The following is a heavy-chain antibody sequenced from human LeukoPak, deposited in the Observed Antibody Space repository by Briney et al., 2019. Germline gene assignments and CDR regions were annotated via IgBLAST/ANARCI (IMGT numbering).Heavy chain of an antibody. V-gene: IGHV1-46*01. CDR1: GYSFTTYH. CDR3: ARVIYGSGSYYNEGWFDP. D-gene: IGHD3-10*01. J-gene: IGHJ5*02. Sequence: GASVKVSCKASGYSFTTYHMHWVRQAPGQGLEWMGIINPSGGSTNYAQNFQGRVTMTRDMSTSTAYMELRSLRSDDTAVYYCARVIYGSGSYYNEGWFDPWGQGTLVTVSS. CDR2: INPSGGST.